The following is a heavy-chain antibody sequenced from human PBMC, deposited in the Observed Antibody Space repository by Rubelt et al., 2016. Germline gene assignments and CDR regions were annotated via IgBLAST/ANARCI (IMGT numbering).Heavy chain of an antibody. V-gene: IGHV4-34*01. CDR1: GGSFSGYY. D-gene: IGHD2-2*01. CDR3: ARHIVVLSGFDP. Sequence: QVQLQQWGAGLLKPSETLSLTCAVYGGSFSGYYWSWIRQPPGKGLEWIGEINHSGSTYFNPSLKSRVTISGDASKNQFSLKLSSVTAADTAVYYCARHIVVLSGFDPWGQGTLVTVSS. J-gene: IGHJ5*02. CDR2: INHSGST.